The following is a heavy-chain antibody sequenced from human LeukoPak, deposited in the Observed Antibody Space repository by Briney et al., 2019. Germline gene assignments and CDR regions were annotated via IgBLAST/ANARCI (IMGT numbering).Heavy chain of an antibody. D-gene: IGHD3-10*01. J-gene: IGHJ4*02. Sequence: PGRSLRLSCAASGFTFDDYAMHWVRQAPGKGLEWVSGISWNSGSIDYADSVKGRFTISRDNAKNSLYLQMNSLRAEDTALYYCATPREAVFRGRLDYWGQGTLVTVSS. CDR1: GFTFDDYA. CDR3: ATPREAVFRGRLDY. CDR2: ISWNSGSI. V-gene: IGHV3-9*01.